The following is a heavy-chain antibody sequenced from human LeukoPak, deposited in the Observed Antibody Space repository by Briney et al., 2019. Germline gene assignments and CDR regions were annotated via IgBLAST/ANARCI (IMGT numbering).Heavy chain of an antibody. CDR1: GFTFSDYY. D-gene: IGHD7-27*01. CDR3: ARDAKRELGVFDY. Sequence: GGSLRLSCAASGFTFSDYYMSWIRQAPGKGLEWVSYISSSGSTIYYADSVKGRFTISRDNAKNSLYLQMNSLGAEDTAVYYCARDAKRELGVFDYWGQGTLVTVSS. V-gene: IGHV3-11*01. CDR2: ISSSGSTI. J-gene: IGHJ4*02.